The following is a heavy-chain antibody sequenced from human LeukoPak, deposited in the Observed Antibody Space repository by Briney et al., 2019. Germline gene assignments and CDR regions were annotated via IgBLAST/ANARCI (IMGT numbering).Heavy chain of an antibody. V-gene: IGHV1-69*01. CDR2: INPTFGTT. J-gene: IGHJ6*03. D-gene: IGHD3-3*01. CDR1: GGTFTKYA. Sequence: SVKVSCKPSGGTFTKYAFNWVRQAPGQGLEWMGEINPTFGTTTYAQKFQGRVTITADESTSTAYMELSSLRSEDTAVYYCARGVGDFWSGYSKTYYYYMDVWGKGTTVTVSS. CDR3: ARGVGDFWSGYSKTYYYYMDV.